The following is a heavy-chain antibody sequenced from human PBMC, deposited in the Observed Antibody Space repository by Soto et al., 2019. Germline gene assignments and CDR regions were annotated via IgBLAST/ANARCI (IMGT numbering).Heavy chain of an antibody. V-gene: IGHV3-33*01. CDR1: GFTFSSYG. Sequence: GGSLRLSCAASGFTFSSYGMHWVRQAPGKGLEWVAVIWYDGSNKYYADSVKGRFTISRDNSKNTLYLQMNSLRAEDTAVYYCARDKWRRRALDYWGQGTLVTVSS. CDR3: ARDKWRRRALDY. CDR2: IWYDGSNK. D-gene: IGHD1-26*01. J-gene: IGHJ4*02.